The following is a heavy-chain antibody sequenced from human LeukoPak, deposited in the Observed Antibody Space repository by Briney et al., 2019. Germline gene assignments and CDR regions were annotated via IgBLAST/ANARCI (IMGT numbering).Heavy chain of an antibody. CDR2: ISYSGRT. D-gene: IGHD4-11*01. CDR1: GGSISSYY. Sequence: SETLPLTCTVSGGSISSYYWSWIRQPPGKGLEWIGYISYSGRTNYNPSLKSRVTISLDTSKNQFSLNLGSVTAADTAVYYCASHIVTTTAVDYWGQGTLVTVSS. CDR3: ASHIVTTTAVDY. V-gene: IGHV4-59*08. J-gene: IGHJ4*02.